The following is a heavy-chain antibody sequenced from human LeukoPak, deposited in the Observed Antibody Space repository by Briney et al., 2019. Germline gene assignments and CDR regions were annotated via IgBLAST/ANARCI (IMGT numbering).Heavy chain of an antibody. D-gene: IGHD3-22*01. CDR3: ARGLANITMIVVVTAFDI. V-gene: IGHV1-69*01. CDR2: IIPIFGTA. CDR1: GGTFSSYA. Sequence: SVKVSCKASGGTFSSYAISWVRQAPGQGLEWMGGIIPIFGTANYAQKFQGRVTITADESTSTAYMELSSLRSEDTAVYYCARGLANITMIVVVTAFDIWGQGTMVTVSS. J-gene: IGHJ3*02.